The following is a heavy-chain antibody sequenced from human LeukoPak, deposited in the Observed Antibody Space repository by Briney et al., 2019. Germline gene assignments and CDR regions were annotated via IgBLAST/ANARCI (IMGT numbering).Heavy chain of an antibody. J-gene: IGHJ4*02. CDR1: GGSVSSGSYH. Sequence: SETLSLTCTVSGGSVSSGSYHWSWIRQPPGKGLEWIGYIYYSGSTNYNLSLKSRVTISVDTSKNQFSLKLSSVTAADTAVYYCARAPFYGDYGWYFDYWGQGTLVTVSS. CDR2: IYYSGST. V-gene: IGHV4-61*01. D-gene: IGHD4-17*01. CDR3: ARAPFYGDYGWYFDY.